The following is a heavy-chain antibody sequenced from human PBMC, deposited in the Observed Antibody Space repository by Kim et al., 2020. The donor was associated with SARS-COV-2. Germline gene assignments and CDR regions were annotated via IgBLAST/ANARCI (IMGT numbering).Heavy chain of an antibody. Sequence: GGSLRLSCAASGFTFSSYAMHWVRQAPGKGLEWVAVISYDGSNKYYADSVKGRFTISRDNSKNTLYLQMNSLRAEDTAVYYCARPGGGSYYADFDYWGQGTLVTVSS. D-gene: IGHD1-26*01. CDR3: ARPGGGSYYADFDY. V-gene: IGHV3-30-3*01. J-gene: IGHJ4*02. CDR2: ISYDGSNK. CDR1: GFTFSSYA.